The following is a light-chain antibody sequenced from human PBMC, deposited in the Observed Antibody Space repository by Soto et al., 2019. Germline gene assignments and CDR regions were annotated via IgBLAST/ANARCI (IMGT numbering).Light chain of an antibody. CDR3: CSYAGTKTFV. CDR1: SSDVGNYNL. J-gene: IGLJ2*01. V-gene: IGLV2-23*01. CDR2: EGS. Sequence: QSVLTQPASVSGSPGQSITISCSGTSSDVGNYNLVSWYQQHPGKAPKLIIYEGSKRPSGVFYRFSGSKSGNTASLTISGLQAEDEGDYYCCSYAGTKTFVFGGGTKVTVL.